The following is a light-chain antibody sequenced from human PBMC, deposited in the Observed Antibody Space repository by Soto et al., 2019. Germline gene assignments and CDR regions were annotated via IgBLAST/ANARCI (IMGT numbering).Light chain of an antibody. J-gene: IGLJ2*01. Sequence: QSALTQPASVSGSPGQSITISCTGTSSYVGAYNYVSWYQQHPGKAPKLMIYGVSNRPSWVSNRFSGSKSGNTASLTISGLQAEDEADYYCSSYTSSSTLVFGGGTKLTVL. V-gene: IGLV2-14*03. CDR2: GVS. CDR3: SSYTSSSTLV. CDR1: SSYVGAYNY.